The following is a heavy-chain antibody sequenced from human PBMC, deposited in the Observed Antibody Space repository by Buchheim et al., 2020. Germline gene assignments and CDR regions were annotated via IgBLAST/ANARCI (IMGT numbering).Heavy chain of an antibody. V-gene: IGHV3-73*01. CDR1: GFTFSGST. D-gene: IGHD3-22*01. Sequence: EVQLVESGGGLVQPGGSLKLSCAASGFTFSGSTIHWVRQASGKGLEWVGRVRNKANNYATAYAASVKGRFIISRDDSKTTAYLQMNSLKSEDTAVYYCTSPYDSTTSGFSTCWGQGTL. CDR3: TSPYDSTTSGFSTC. CDR2: VRNKANNYAT. J-gene: IGHJ4*02.